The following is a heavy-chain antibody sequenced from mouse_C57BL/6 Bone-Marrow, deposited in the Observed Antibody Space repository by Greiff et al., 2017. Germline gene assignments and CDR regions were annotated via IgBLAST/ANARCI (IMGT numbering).Heavy chain of an antibody. CDR2: INPSTGGT. CDR1: GYSFTGYY. CDR3: ARGSTHYYGSSYFDY. V-gene: IGHV1-42*01. D-gene: IGHD1-1*01. Sequence: EVQLKESGPELVKPGASVKISCKASGYSFTGYYMNWVKQSPEKSLEWIGEINPSTGGTTYNQKFKAKATLTVDKSSSTAYMQLKSLTSEDSAVYYCARGSTHYYGSSYFDYWGQGTTLTVSS. J-gene: IGHJ2*01.